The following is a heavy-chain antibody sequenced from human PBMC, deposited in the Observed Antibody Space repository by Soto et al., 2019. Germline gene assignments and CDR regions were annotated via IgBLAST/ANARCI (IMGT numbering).Heavy chain of an antibody. J-gene: IGHJ3*02. Sequence: GGSLRLSCAASGFTFSGSAMHWVRQASGKGLEWVGRIRSKANSYATAYAASVKGRFTISRDDSKNTAYLQMNSLKTEDTAVYYCTRHETAIVAFDIWGQGTMVTVSS. D-gene: IGHD3-22*01. CDR2: IRSKANSYAT. V-gene: IGHV3-73*01. CDR3: TRHETAIVAFDI. CDR1: GFTFSGSA.